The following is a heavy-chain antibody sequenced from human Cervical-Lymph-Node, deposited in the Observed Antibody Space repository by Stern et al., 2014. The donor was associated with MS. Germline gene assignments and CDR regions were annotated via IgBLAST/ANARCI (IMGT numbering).Heavy chain of an antibody. V-gene: IGHV3-30*18. CDR2: ISHDGSKK. J-gene: IGHJ4*02. CDR3: AKDRGSGWSLDY. CDR1: GFTFSTYG. D-gene: IGHD6-19*01. Sequence: VQLVESGGGVVQPGRSLRLSCAGSGFTFSTYGMHWVRQAPGKGLEWVALISHDGSKKYYVDSVKGRFTISRDNSKNTMYVHMNSLRDEDTAVYYCAKDRGSGWSLDYWGQGTLVIVPS.